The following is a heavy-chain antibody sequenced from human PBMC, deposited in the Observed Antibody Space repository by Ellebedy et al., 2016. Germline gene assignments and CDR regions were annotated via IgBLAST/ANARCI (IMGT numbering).Heavy chain of an antibody. Sequence: SETLSLTXAVYGGSFSGYYWSWIRQPPGKGLEWIGEINHSGSTNYNPSLKSRVTISVDTSKNQFSLKLSSVTAADTAVYYCARLIAVAGTGAFDIWGQGTMVTVSS. V-gene: IGHV4-34*01. CDR3: ARLIAVAGTGAFDI. CDR1: GGSFSGYY. D-gene: IGHD6-19*01. CDR2: INHSGST. J-gene: IGHJ3*02.